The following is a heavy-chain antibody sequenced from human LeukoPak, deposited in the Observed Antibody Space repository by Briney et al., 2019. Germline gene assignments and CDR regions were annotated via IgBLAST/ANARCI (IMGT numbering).Heavy chain of an antibody. CDR2: IWYDGRNK. Sequence: GGSLRLSCAASGFTFSKYGMHWVRQAPGKGLEWVAIIWYDGRNKYYADSVKGRFTISRDNSKNTLYLQMNSLRAENTAVYYCARDGGYGGNPNDAFDMWGQGTMVTVSS. CDR1: GFTFSKYG. D-gene: IGHD4-23*01. CDR3: ARDGGYGGNPNDAFDM. V-gene: IGHV3-33*01. J-gene: IGHJ3*02.